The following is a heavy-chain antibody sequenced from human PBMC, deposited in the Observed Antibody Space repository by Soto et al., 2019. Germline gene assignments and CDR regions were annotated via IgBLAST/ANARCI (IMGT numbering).Heavy chain of an antibody. J-gene: IGHJ4*02. V-gene: IGHV4-39*02. Sequence: QLQLQESGPGLVKPSETLSLTCTVSGGSISSSSYYWGWIRQPPGKGLEWIGSIYYSGSTYYNPSPKIRGTKSVETPKNNFPLKARPVAAADTGVYYCARMGALWFGEGGDYWGKGTLVTVSS. CDR1: GGSISSSSYY. CDR2: IYYSGST. D-gene: IGHD3-10*01. CDR3: ARMGALWFGEGGDY.